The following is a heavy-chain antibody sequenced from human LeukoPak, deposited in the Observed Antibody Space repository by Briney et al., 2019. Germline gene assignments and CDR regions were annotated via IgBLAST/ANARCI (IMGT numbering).Heavy chain of an antibody. CDR3: GKDPIIRGWLTPYYFDY. CDR2: ISGSGGST. D-gene: IGHD6-19*01. J-gene: IGHJ4*02. Sequence: GGSLRLSCAASGFTFSSYAMSWVRRAPGKGLEWVSAISGSGGSTYYADSVKGRFTISRDNSKNTLYLQMNSLRAEDTAVYYCGKDPIIRGWLTPYYFDYWGQGTLVTVSS. V-gene: IGHV3-23*01. CDR1: GFTFSSYA.